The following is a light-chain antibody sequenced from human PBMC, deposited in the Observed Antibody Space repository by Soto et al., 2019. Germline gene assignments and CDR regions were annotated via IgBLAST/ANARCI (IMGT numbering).Light chain of an antibody. J-gene: IGKJ4*01. CDR3: QQFGSSPLLT. CDR2: GAS. CDR1: QSVSSN. Sequence: EIVMTQSPATLSVSPGERATLSCRASQSVSSNLAWYQQKPGQAPRLLIYGASTRATGVPARFSGSGSGTDFTLAISRLEPEDFAVYYCQQFGSSPLLTFGGGTKVDIK. V-gene: IGKV3-15*01.